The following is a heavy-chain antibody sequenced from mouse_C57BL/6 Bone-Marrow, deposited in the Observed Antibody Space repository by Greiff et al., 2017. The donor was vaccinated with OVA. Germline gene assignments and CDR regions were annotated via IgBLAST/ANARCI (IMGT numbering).Heavy chain of an antibody. D-gene: IGHD2-1*01. CDR3: ARDTAIYYGNYVGYFDV. CDR1: GFTFSSYA. J-gene: IGHJ1*03. Sequence: EVKVEESGGGLVKPGGSLKLSCAASGFTFSSYAMSWVRQTPEQRLEWVATISDGGSYTYYPDNVKGRFTISRDNAKNNLYLQMSHLKSEDTAMYYCARDTAIYYGNYVGYFDVWGTGTTVTVSS. CDR2: ISDGGSYT. V-gene: IGHV5-4*01.